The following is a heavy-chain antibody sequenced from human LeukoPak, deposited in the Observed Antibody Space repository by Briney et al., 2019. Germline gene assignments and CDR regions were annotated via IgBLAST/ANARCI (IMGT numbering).Heavy chain of an antibody. Sequence: SETLSLTCTVSGYSISSGYYWGWIRQPPGKGLEWIGSIYHSGSTYYNPSLKSRVTISVDTSKNQFSLKLSSVTAADTAVYYCARVIAVAGQLDYWGQGTLVTVSS. D-gene: IGHD6-19*01. V-gene: IGHV4-38-2*02. J-gene: IGHJ4*02. CDR3: ARVIAVAGQLDY. CDR1: GYSISSGYY. CDR2: IYHSGST.